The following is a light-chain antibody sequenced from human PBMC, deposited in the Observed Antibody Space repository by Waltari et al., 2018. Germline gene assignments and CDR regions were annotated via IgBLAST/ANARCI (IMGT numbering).Light chain of an antibody. CDR2: GAS. V-gene: IGKV3D-15*01. CDR1: QNINSN. Sequence: ATLSVSPGEGATLSCRASQNINSNLAWYQQQPGQTPRLLIYGASTRAIGIPARFSGSGSGTEFTLTISSLQSEDFALYYCQQYNNWPPWTFGQGTKVEIK. J-gene: IGKJ1*01. CDR3: QQYNNWPPWT.